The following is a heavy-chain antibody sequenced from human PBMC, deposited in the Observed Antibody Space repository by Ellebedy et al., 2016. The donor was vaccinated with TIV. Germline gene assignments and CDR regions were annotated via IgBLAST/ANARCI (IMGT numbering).Heavy chain of an antibody. D-gene: IGHD6-19*01. V-gene: IGHV1-18*01. CDR3: ARLDSSGWFKSNRYFDL. CDR2: ISAYNGNT. J-gene: IGHJ2*01. Sequence: AASVKVSCKASGYTFTSYGIRWVRQAPGQGLEWMGWISAYNGNTNYAQKLQGRVTMTTDTSTSTAYMELRSLRSDDTAVYYCARLDSSGWFKSNRYFDLWGRGTLVTVSS. CDR1: GYTFTSYG.